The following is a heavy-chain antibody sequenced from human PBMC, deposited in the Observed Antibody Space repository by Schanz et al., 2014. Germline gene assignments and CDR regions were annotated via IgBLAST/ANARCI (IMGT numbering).Heavy chain of an antibody. CDR2: IGPASDP. D-gene: IGHD3-22*01. CDR3: ARYYETSYYPLYYCDY. V-gene: IGHV3-13*05. CDR1: GFTFSNYD. Sequence: EVRLLESGGGLVQPGGSLRLSCAASGFTFSNYDMHWVRQAIGKGLEWVSGIGPASDPYYAGSVKGRFTISRENGKNSLYLQMNSLRAEDTAVYYCARYYETSYYPLYYCDYWGQGTLVTVSS. J-gene: IGHJ4*02.